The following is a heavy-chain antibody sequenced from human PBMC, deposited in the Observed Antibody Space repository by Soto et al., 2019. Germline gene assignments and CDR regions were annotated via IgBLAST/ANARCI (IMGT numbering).Heavy chain of an antibody. CDR1: GFTFTSSA. D-gene: IGHD6-13*01. V-gene: IGHV1-58*01. J-gene: IGHJ6*02. CDR2: IVVGSGNT. Sequence: QMQLVQSGPEVKKPGTSVKVSCKASGFTFTSSAVQWVRQARGQRLEWIGWIVVGSGNTNYAQKFQERVTITRDMSTGSDYMDRSSLRSDDTAVYYCAAEQAAAGNDPDYYYYGMDVWGQGTTVTVSS. CDR3: AAEQAAAGNDPDYYYYGMDV.